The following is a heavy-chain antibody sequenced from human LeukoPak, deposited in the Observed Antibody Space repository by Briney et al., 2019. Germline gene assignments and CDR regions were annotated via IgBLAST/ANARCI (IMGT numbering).Heavy chain of an antibody. J-gene: IGHJ6*03. Sequence: GGSLRLSCGASELAFKNVWMSWVRQAPGKGLEWVSAISGSGGSTYYADSVKGRFTISRDNSKNTLYLQMNSLRAEDTAVYYCAKCWDCSSTSCYPYYYYYYMDVWGKGTTVTVSS. D-gene: IGHD2-2*01. CDR1: ELAFKNVW. CDR2: ISGSGGST. CDR3: AKCWDCSSTSCYPYYYYYYMDV. V-gene: IGHV3-23*01.